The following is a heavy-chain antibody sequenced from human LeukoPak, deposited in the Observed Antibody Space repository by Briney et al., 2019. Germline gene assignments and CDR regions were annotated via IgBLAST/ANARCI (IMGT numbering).Heavy chain of an antibody. V-gene: IGHV3-7*01. J-gene: IGHJ5*02. CDR3: ARVGDSTTPGGDKAWFDP. Sequence: PGGSLRLSCAASGFTFSTYWMTWVRQAPGKGLEWVANIKQDGSEKYYENSMKGRFTISRDNAKSSLYLQMKSLRAEDTAVYYCARVGDSTTPGGDKAWFDPWGQGTLVTVSS. CDR2: IKQDGSEK. D-gene: IGHD2-2*01. CDR1: GFTFSTYW.